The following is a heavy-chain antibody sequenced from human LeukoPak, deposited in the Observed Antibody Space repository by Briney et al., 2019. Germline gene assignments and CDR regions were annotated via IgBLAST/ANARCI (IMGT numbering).Heavy chain of an antibody. V-gene: IGHV4-59*12. D-gene: IGHD2-2*01. CDR2: IYCSGST. Sequence: SETLSLTCTVSGGSISSYYWSWIRQPPGKGLEWIGYIYCSGSTNYNPSLKSRVTISVDTSKNQFSLKLSSVTAADTAVYYCARDDIVVVPAANTQAYYYYYYYMDVWGKGTTVTVSS. J-gene: IGHJ6*03. CDR1: GGSISSYY. CDR3: ARDDIVVVPAANTQAYYYYYYYMDV.